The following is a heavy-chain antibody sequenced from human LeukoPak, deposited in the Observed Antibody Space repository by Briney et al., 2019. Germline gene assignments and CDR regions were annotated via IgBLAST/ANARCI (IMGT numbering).Heavy chain of an antibody. CDR1: GFTFSSYA. CDR3: AKDGGDTMIVVVSYGMDV. CDR2: ISGSGGST. Sequence: GGSLRLSCAASGFTFSSYAMSWVRQAPGKGLEWVSAISGSGGSTYYADSVKGRFAISGDNSKNTLYLQMNSLRAEDTAVYYCAKDGGDTMIVVVSYGMDVWGQGTTVTVSS. J-gene: IGHJ6*02. V-gene: IGHV3-23*01. D-gene: IGHD3-22*01.